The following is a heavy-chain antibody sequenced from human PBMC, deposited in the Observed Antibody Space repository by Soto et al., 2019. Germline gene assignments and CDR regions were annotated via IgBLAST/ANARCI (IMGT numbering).Heavy chain of an antibody. CDR1: GGSISSSSYY. CDR2: IYYSGST. V-gene: IGHV4-39*07. D-gene: IGHD2-8*01. J-gene: IGHJ4*02. CDR3: ARDIVLMVYAPRPRLLDY. Sequence: SETLSLTCTVSGGSISSSSYYWGWIRQPPGKGLEWIGSIYYSGSTYYNPSLKSRVTISVDTSKNQFSLKLSSVTAADTAVYYCARDIVLMVYAPRPRLLDYWGQGTLVTVSS.